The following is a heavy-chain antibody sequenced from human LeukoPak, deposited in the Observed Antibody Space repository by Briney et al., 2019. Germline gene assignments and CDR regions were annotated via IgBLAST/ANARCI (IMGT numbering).Heavy chain of an antibody. J-gene: IGHJ3*02. V-gene: IGHV3-53*01. CDR1: GLTVSSNC. D-gene: IGHD3-10*02. CDR2: IYSGGNT. Sequence: GGSLRLSCTASGLTVSSNCMSWVRQAPGKGLEWVSFIYSGGNTYYADSVKGRFTISRDNSKNTLYLQMNSLRAEDTAVYYCAKPLTNVRGSGGAFDIWGQGTMVTVSS. CDR3: AKPLTNVRGSGGAFDI.